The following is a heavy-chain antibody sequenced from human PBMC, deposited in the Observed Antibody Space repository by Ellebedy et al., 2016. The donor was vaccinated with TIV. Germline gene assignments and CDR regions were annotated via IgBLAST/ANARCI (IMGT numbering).Heavy chain of an antibody. D-gene: IGHD3-10*01. J-gene: IGHJ5*02. Sequence: GSLRLSCTVSGGSISRSSYYWGWIRQSPQKGLEWIGSIYYTGSTFYNPSLKSRVTLSVDTSKSQFSLRLTSVTAADTAVYYCARWFGELLYVRWFDPWGQGTLVTVSS. V-gene: IGHV4-39*01. CDR1: GGSISRSSYY. CDR3: ARWFGELLYVRWFDP. CDR2: IYYTGST.